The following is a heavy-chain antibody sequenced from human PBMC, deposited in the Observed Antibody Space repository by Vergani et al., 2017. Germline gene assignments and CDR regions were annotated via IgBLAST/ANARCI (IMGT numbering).Heavy chain of an antibody. CDR1: GASIRSSNYY. CDR2: IYYSGST. V-gene: IGHV4-39*01. J-gene: IGHJ5*02. Sequence: QLQLQESGPGLVKPSATLSLTCSVSGASIRSSNYYWGWIRQPPGKGLEWIASIYYSGSTYYTPSLKIRFTISVYTSKNPFSLKLSYVTAADAAVYFCARHSTVEWLVKLGWIDPWGQGILVTVSS. D-gene: IGHD6-19*01. CDR3: ARHSTVEWLVKLGWIDP.